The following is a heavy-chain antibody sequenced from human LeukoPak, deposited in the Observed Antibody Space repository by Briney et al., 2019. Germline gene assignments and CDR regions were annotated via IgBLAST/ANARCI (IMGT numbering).Heavy chain of an antibody. Sequence: ASVKVSCKASGYTFTGYYMHWVRQAPGQGLEWMGWINPNSGGTNYAQKFQGRVTITRDTSISTAYMELSRLRSDDTAVYYCARNNWNDGRAFDIWGQGTMVTVSS. CDR3: ARNNWNDGRAFDI. J-gene: IGHJ3*02. D-gene: IGHD1-1*01. CDR2: INPNSGGT. V-gene: IGHV1-2*02. CDR1: GYTFTGYY.